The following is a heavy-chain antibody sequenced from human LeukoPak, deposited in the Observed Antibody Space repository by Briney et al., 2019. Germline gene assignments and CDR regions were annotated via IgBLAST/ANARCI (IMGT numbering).Heavy chain of an antibody. Sequence: ASVKVSCKASGYTFTSYYMHWVRQAPGQGLEWMAIINPSGDNTNYAQKFQGRVTMTRDTPTSTVYMEVSSLRSDDTAVYYCARGRTNGSNTFDYWGPGTLVTVSS. D-gene: IGHD5-24*01. CDR1: GYTFTSYY. J-gene: IGHJ4*02. V-gene: IGHV1-46*01. CDR2: INPSGDNT. CDR3: ARGRTNGSNTFDY.